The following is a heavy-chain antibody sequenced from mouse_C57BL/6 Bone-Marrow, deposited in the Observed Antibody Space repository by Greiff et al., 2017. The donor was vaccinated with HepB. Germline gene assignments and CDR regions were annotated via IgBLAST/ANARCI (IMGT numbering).Heavy chain of an antibody. J-gene: IGHJ3*01. V-gene: IGHV1-72*01. Sequence: QVQLKQPGAELVKPGASVKLSCKASGYTFTSYWMHWVKQRPGRGLEWIGRIDPNSGGTKYNEKFKSKATLTVDKPSSTAYMQLSSLTSEDSAVYYCARRHYYGSSSWFAYWGQGTLVTVSA. CDR2: IDPNSGGT. CDR3: ARRHYYGSSSWFAY. CDR1: GYTFTSYW. D-gene: IGHD1-1*01.